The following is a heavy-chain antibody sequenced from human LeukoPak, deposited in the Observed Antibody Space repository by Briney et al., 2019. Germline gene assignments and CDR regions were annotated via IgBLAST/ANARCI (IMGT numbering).Heavy chain of an antibody. CDR1: GFTFDDYA. CDR3: EKVGGEFYYYDRKADYFDY. J-gene: IGHJ4*02. Sequence: GGSLRLSCAASGFTFDDYAMHWVRQAPGKGLEWVSGISWNSGSIGYADSVKGRFTISRDNAKNSLYLQMNSLRAEDTALYYCEKVGGEFYYYDRKADYFDYWGQEPLVP. D-gene: IGHD3-22*01. V-gene: IGHV3-9*01. CDR2: ISWNSGSI.